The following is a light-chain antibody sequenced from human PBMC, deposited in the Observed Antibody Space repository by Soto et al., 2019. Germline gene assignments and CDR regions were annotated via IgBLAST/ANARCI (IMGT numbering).Light chain of an antibody. J-gene: IGLJ1*01. CDR2: VNN. Sequence: QSVLTQPPSVSAAPGQKVTISCSGSSSNIGNNYVSWYQQLPGTAPKLLIYVNNKRPSGIPDRFSGSKSGTSATLGITGLQTGDEADYYCGTWDGSLRNVFGTGTKLTVL. V-gene: IGLV1-51*02. CDR3: GTWDGSLRNV. CDR1: SSNIGNNY.